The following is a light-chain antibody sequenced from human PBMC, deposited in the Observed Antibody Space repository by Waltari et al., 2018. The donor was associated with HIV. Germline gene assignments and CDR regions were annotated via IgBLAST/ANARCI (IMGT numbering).Light chain of an antibody. Sequence: DIVMTQSPDSLAVSLGERATINCKSSPSVLYSSNNKNYLAWYQQKQGQPPKLLIYWASTRESGVPDRFSGSGSGTDFTLTISSLQAEDVAVYYCQQYYSTPITFGQGTRLEIK. V-gene: IGKV4-1*01. J-gene: IGKJ5*01. CDR3: QQYYSTPIT. CDR2: WAS. CDR1: PSVLYSSNNKNY.